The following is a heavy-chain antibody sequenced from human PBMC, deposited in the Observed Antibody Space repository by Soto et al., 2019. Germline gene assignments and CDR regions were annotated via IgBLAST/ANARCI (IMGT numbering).Heavy chain of an antibody. CDR3: ASQYMVRGVTIGRNFDY. CDR1: GYSFTSYW. V-gene: IGHV5-51*01. J-gene: IGHJ4*02. D-gene: IGHD3-10*01. Sequence: GESLKISCKGSGYSFTSYWIGWVRQMPGKGLEWMGIIYPGDSDTRYSPSFQGQVTISADKSISTAYLQWSSLKASDTAMYYCASQYMVRGVTIGRNFDYWGQGTLVTVSS. CDR2: IYPGDSDT.